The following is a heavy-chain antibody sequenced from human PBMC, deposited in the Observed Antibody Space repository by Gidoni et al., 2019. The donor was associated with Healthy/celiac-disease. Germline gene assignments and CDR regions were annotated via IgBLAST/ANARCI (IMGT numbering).Heavy chain of an antibody. CDR2: ISSSSSYI. CDR1: GFTFSSYS. CDR3: ARVSIRGEIDY. V-gene: IGHV3-21*01. D-gene: IGHD3-16*01. J-gene: IGHJ4*02. Sequence: EVQLVESGGGLVKPGGSLRLSCAASGFTFSSYSMKWVRQAPGKGLEWVSSISSSSSYIYYADSVKGRFTISRDNAKNSLYLQRNSQRAEDTAVYYCARVSIRGEIDYWGQGTLVTVSS.